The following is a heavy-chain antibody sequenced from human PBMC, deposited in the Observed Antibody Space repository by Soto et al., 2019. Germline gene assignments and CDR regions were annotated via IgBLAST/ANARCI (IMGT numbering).Heavy chain of an antibody. D-gene: IGHD2-21*02. CDR3: ATRYCGGDCSWGFDY. V-gene: IGHV3-23*01. Sequence: EAQLLESGGGLVQPGGSLRLSCAATGFTFRTYDMTWVRQATGQGLEWVSAIGDRGGRTYYADSVKGRFTISRDNSKNMVNLQLNSVRAEDTAVYYCATRYCGGDCSWGFDYWGQGTLVTVSS. J-gene: IGHJ4*02. CDR2: IGDRGGRT. CDR1: GFTFRTYD.